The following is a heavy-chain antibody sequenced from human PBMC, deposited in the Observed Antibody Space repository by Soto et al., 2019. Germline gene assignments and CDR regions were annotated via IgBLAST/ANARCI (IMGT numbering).Heavy chain of an antibody. V-gene: IGHV6-1*01. J-gene: IGHJ5*02. CDR3: ARDHYDSSAYRFDP. Sequence: SQTLSLTCVISGDSVSSNSAAWNWIRQSPSRGLEWLGRTYYRSKWYNEYAVSVKSRITINPDTSKNQVSLQLNSVTPEDTAVYYCARDHYDSSAYRFDPWGQGILVTVSS. CDR2: TYYRSKWYN. CDR1: GDSVSSNSAA. D-gene: IGHD3-22*01.